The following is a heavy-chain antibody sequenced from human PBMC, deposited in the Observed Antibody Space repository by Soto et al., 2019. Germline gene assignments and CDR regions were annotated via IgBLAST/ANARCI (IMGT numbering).Heavy chain of an antibody. Sequence: QVQLVQSGAEVKKPGSSVKVSCKASVGTFSSYAISWVRQAPGQGLEWMGGIIPIFGTANYAKKFQGRVMITADESTSTAYMELSRLRAEDTAVYYCARVIARHYYDSRKVLSGMDVWGQGTTVTVSS. CDR3: ARVIARHYYDSRKVLSGMDV. D-gene: IGHD3-22*01. CDR1: VGTFSSYA. CDR2: IIPIFGTA. V-gene: IGHV1-69*01. J-gene: IGHJ6*02.